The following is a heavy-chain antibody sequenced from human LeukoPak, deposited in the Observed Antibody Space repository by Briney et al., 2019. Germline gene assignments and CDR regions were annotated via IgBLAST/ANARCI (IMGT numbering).Heavy chain of an antibody. V-gene: IGHV3-23*01. Sequence: GGSLRLSCAAAGFTFNNYAMSWVRQAPGKGLEWVSAISGGGDTTHYADSVKGRFTISRDNSENTLYLQMNSLGAGDTAVYYCAKGGAVDGTLKFDYWGQGTLVTVSS. CDR1: GFTFNNYA. CDR3: AKGGAVDGTLKFDY. D-gene: IGHD6-13*01. CDR2: ISGGGDTT. J-gene: IGHJ4*02.